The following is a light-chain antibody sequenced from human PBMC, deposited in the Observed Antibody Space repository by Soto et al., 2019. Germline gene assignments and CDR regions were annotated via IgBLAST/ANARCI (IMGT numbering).Light chain of an antibody. J-gene: IGKJ1*01. CDR1: QSVTCTY. Sequence: EIVLTQSPGTLSLSSGERATLSCRASQSVTCTYFAWYQQKPGQAPRLLIQATSSRATGVPDRFSGSGSGTDFTLTISRLEPEDFAVYYCQLYRAFGQGTKLEIK. V-gene: IGKV3-20*01. CDR2: ATS. CDR3: QLYRA.